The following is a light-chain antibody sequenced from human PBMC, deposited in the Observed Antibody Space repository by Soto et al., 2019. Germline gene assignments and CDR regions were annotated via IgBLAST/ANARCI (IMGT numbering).Light chain of an antibody. J-gene: IGKJ1*01. Sequence: DIRLTQSPSFLSASVGDRVTITCRASQGISSYLAWYQQKPGKAPKVLIFDASTLQSGVPPRFSGSGSGTEFTLTISSLQPEDFASYYCQQLNSYPRTFGPGTKVEIK. V-gene: IGKV1-9*01. CDR1: QGISSY. CDR3: QQLNSYPRT. CDR2: DAS.